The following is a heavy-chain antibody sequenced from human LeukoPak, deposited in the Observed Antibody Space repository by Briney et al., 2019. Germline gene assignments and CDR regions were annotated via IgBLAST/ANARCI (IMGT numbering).Heavy chain of an antibody. CDR3: ARRVWFGELLP. CDR1: GFTFSSYA. V-gene: IGHV3-30-3*01. Sequence: HPGGSLRLSCAASGFTFSSYAMHWVRQAPGKGLEWVAVISYDGSNKYYADSVKGRFTISRDNSRNTLYLQMNSLRAEDTAVYYCARRVWFGELLPWGQGTLVTVSS. J-gene: IGHJ5*02. CDR2: ISYDGSNK. D-gene: IGHD3-10*01.